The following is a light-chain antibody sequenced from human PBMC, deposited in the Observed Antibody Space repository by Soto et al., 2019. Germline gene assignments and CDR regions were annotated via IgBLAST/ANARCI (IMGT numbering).Light chain of an antibody. CDR1: GSNIGTRT. CDR3: AAWDDSLNGPL. CDR2: SNN. J-gene: IGLJ2*01. Sequence: QSVLTQPPSASGTPGQRVTISCSGSGSNIGTRTVNWYQQLPGTAPKLLIFSNNQRPSGVPDRFSGSKSGTSASLAISGLQSEDEAGYFCAAWDDSLNGPLFGGGTQLTVL. V-gene: IGLV1-44*01.